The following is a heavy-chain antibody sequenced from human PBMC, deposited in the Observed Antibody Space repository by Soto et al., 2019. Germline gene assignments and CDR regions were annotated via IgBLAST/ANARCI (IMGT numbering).Heavy chain of an antibody. J-gene: IGHJ6*02. CDR2: ISARGEKT. CDR3: AKALPMYYYDSSGYSDYYYDMDV. Sequence: GGSLRLSCAASGFTLNSYAMNWVRQAPGKGLEWVSGISARGEKTYYADSVKGRFAISRDNSKNTVYLQMNSLRAKDTAVFYCAKALPMYYYDSSGYSDYYYDMDVWGQGTTVTVSS. V-gene: IGHV3-23*01. D-gene: IGHD3-22*01. CDR1: GFTLNSYA.